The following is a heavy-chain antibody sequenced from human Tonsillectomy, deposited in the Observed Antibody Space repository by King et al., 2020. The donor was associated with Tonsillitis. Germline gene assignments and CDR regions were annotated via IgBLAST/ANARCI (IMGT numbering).Heavy chain of an antibody. Sequence: VQLVESGGGMVKPGGSLRLSCAASGFTFSSVWMSWVRQAPGKGLEWVGRIKSQTDGGTTDYAAPVKGRFTISRDDSQKTVYLQLNSLKTEDTALYYCTTSGWYGAFDIWGQGTMVTVSS. CDR1: GFTFSSVW. CDR2: IKSQTDGGTT. V-gene: IGHV3-15*01. D-gene: IGHD6-19*01. J-gene: IGHJ3*02. CDR3: TTSGWYGAFDI.